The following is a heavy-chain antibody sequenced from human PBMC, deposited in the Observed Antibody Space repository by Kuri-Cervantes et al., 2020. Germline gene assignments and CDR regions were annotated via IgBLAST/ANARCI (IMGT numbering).Heavy chain of an antibody. Sequence: GGSLRLSCAASGFTSSDHYMSWIRQAPGKGLEWVSYISSSGSTIYYADSVKGRFTISRDNAKNSLYLQMNSLRAEDTAVYYCATSGEYGDFDYWGQGTLVTVSS. CDR2: ISSSGSTI. J-gene: IGHJ4*02. V-gene: IGHV3-11*04. CDR3: ATSGEYGDFDY. D-gene: IGHD3-10*01. CDR1: GFTSSDHY.